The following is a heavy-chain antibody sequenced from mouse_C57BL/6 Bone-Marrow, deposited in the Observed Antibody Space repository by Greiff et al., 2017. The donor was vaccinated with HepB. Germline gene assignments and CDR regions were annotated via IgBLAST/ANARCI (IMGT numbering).Heavy chain of an antibody. CDR1: GYTFTSYW. CDR2: INPSSGYT. CDR3: ARDEAWWGAMDY. J-gene: IGHJ4*01. V-gene: IGHV1-7*01. D-gene: IGHD1-1*02. Sequence: VQLQQSGAELAKPGASVKLSCKASGYTFTSYWMHWVKQRPGQGLEWIGYINPSSGYTKYNQKFKDKATVTADKSSSTAYMQLSSLTYQDSAVYYCARDEAWWGAMDYWGQGTSVTVSS.